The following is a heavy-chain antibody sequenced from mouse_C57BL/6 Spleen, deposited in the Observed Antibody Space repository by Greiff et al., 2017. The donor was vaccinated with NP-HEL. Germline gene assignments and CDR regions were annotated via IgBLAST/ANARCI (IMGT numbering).Heavy chain of an antibody. CDR1: GYAFSSYW. J-gene: IGHJ4*01. CDR2: IYPGDGDT. V-gene: IGHV1-80*01. D-gene: IGHD2-4*01. Sequence: QVQLQQSGAELVKPGASVKISCKASGYAFSSYWMNWVKQRPGKGLEWIGQIYPGDGDTNYNGKFKGKATLTADKSSSTAYMLLSSLTSEDSAVYFCAREEKIYYDYPYAMDYWGQGTSVTVSS. CDR3: AREEKIYYDYPYAMDY.